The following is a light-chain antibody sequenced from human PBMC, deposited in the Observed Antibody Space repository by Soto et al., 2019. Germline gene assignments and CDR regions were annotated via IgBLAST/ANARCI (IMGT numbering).Light chain of an antibody. CDR1: QSVSSSY. V-gene: IGKV3-20*01. CDR3: QQYGSSLFT. J-gene: IGKJ3*01. CDR2: GAS. Sequence: EIVLTQSPGNLSLSPGERATLSCRASQSVSSSYLAWYQRKPGQAPRLLIYGASSRATAIPDRFSGSGSGTDFTLTISRLEPEDFAVYYCQQYGSSLFTFGTGTKVDIK.